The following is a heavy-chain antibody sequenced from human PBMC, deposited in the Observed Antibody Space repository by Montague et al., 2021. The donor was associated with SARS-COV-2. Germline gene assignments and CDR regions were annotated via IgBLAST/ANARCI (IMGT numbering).Heavy chain of an antibody. CDR2: IYYRGST. CDR3: ATQEDPSGWIPGPFDF. V-gene: IGHV4-39*01. D-gene: IGHD6-19*01. J-gene: IGHJ4*02. CDR1: GGSISSSSYY. Sequence: SETLSLTCTVSGGSISSSSYYWAWIRRPPGKGLEWIGSIYYRGSTYYNPSLKSRVIISVDTSKNQLSLKLSSVTAADTAVYYCATQEDPSGWIPGPFDFWGLGTLLSVSS.